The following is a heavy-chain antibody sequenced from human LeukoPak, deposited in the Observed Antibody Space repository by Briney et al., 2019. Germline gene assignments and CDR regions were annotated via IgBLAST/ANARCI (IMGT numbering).Heavy chain of an antibody. CDR2: ITGSGGTT. Sequence: PGGSLRLSCTAPGFTFSRYAMSWVRQAPGKGLEWVSGITGSGGTTYYADSVKGRFTISRDNSKNTLYLQMNSLRADDTAVYYCAKLNYYDSSGYHWGQGTMVTVSS. J-gene: IGHJ3*01. D-gene: IGHD3-22*01. CDR1: GFTFSRYA. CDR3: AKLNYYDSSGYH. V-gene: IGHV3-23*01.